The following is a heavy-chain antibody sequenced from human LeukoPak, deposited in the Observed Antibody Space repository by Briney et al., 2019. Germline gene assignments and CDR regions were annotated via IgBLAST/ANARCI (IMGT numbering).Heavy chain of an antibody. CDR3: AGGYRNAWPFDY. CDR1: GFTFSNYW. D-gene: IGHD6-19*01. Sequence: GGSLRLSCAASGFTFSNYWMTWVRQAPGKGLEWVANIKEDGNEKYYVGSVRGRFTISRDNAENSLYLQMNSLRAEDTAVYYCAGGYRNAWPFDYWGQGTLVTVSS. CDR2: IKEDGNEK. V-gene: IGHV3-7*03. J-gene: IGHJ4*02.